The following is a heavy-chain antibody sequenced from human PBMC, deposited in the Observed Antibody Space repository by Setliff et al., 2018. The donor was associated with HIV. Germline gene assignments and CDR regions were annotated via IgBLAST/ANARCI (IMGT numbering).Heavy chain of an antibody. Sequence: VKVSCKASGGTFSSQAISWVRQAPGQGLEWMGGIIPIFGTANYAQKFQGRVTITADESTNTAYMELSSLRSEDTAVYYCASPQPQGANQLLWSFDSWGQGALVTVSS. V-gene: IGHV1-69*13. J-gene: IGHJ4*02. CDR3: ASPQPQGANQLLWSFDS. CDR2: IIPIFGTA. D-gene: IGHD2-2*01. CDR1: GGTFSSQA.